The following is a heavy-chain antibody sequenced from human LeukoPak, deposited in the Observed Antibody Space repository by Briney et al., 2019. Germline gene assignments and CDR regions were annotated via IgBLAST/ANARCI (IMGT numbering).Heavy chain of an antibody. CDR2: INHSGST. Sequence: SETLSLTCAVYGGSFSGYYWSWIRQPPGKGLEWIGEINHSGSTNYNPSLKSRVTISVDTSKNQFSLKLSSVTAADTAVYYCARHGPHYYDSSGYYHIDYWGQGTLVTVSS. V-gene: IGHV4-34*01. CDR3: ARHGPHYYDSSGYYHIDY. J-gene: IGHJ4*02. D-gene: IGHD3-22*01. CDR1: GGSFSGYY.